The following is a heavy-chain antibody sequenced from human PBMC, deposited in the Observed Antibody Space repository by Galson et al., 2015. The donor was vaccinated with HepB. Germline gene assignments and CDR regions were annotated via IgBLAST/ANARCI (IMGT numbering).Heavy chain of an antibody. CDR2: INPSGGST. J-gene: IGHJ6*02. CDR1: GYTFTGYY. Sequence: SVKVSCKASGYTFTGYYMHWVRQAPGQGLEWMGIINPSGGSTSYAQKFQGRVTMTRDTSTSTVYMELSSLRSEDTAVYYCARDRYDFWSGYYAGNYYYGMDVWGQGTTVTVSS. V-gene: IGHV1-46*01. CDR3: ARDRYDFWSGYYAGNYYYGMDV. D-gene: IGHD3-3*01.